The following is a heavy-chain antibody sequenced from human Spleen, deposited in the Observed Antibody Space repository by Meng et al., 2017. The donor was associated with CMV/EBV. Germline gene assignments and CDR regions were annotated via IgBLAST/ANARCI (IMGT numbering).Heavy chain of an antibody. CDR1: GGTFNNYA. V-gene: IGHV1-69*10. Sequence: SVKVSCKAAGGTFNNYAITWVRQAPGQGLEWMGGIIVMLGIADYARKFQGRVTMTRDTSTSTVYMELSSLRSEDTAVYYCARFWWPGGDAFDILGQGTMVTVSS. CDR3: ARFWWPGGDAFDI. CDR2: IIVMLGIA. J-gene: IGHJ3*02. D-gene: IGHD2-15*01.